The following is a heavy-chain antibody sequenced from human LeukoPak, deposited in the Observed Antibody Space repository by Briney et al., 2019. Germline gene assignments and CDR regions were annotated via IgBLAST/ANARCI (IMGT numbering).Heavy chain of an antibody. V-gene: IGHV3-30-3*01. CDR3: ATYSSLNRREFQY. Sequence: PGGSLRLSCAASGFTFSSYAMHWVRQAPGKGLEWVAVISYDGSNKYCADSVKGRFTISRDNAKNSLYLQMNSLRAEDTAVYYCATYSSLNRREFQYWGQGTLLTVSS. D-gene: IGHD3-22*01. CDR2: ISYDGSNK. J-gene: IGHJ1*01. CDR1: GFTFSSYA.